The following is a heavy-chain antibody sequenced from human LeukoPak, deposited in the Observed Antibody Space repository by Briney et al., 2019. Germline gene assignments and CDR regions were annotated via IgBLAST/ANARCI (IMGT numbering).Heavy chain of an antibody. CDR2: INESGKT. Sequence: PSETLSLTCGVSGEPFIGYYWTWIRQPPGKGFEWIGDINESGKTNYNPSLKSRLTISVDPPKNQFSLKLTSMTAADTAVYFCVRGRTDYYYYMDVWGKGTTVTVSS. CDR3: VRGRTDYYYYMDV. V-gene: IGHV4-34*01. J-gene: IGHJ6*03. CDR1: GEPFIGYY.